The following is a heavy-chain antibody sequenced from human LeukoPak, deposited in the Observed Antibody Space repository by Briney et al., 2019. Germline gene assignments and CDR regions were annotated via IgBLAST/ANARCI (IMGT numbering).Heavy chain of an antibody. Sequence: KPSETLSLTCAVYGGSFSGYYWSWIRQPPGKGLEWIGEINHSGSTNYNPSLKSRVTISVDTSKNQFPLKLSSVTAADTAVYYCARVRCSGGSCPYYYYYYYMDVWGKGTTVTVSS. J-gene: IGHJ6*03. CDR3: ARVRCSGGSCPYYYYYYYMDV. D-gene: IGHD2-15*01. CDR2: INHSGST. CDR1: GGSFSGYY. V-gene: IGHV4-34*01.